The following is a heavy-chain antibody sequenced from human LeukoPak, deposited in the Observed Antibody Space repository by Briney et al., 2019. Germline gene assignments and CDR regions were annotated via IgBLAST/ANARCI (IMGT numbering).Heavy chain of an antibody. J-gene: IGHJ3*02. D-gene: IGHD3-10*01. CDR2: ISGSGGST. CDR1: GFTFSSYA. Sequence: GGSLRLSCAASGFTFSSYAMSWVRQAPGKGLEWVSAISGSGGSTYYADSVKGRFTISRDNSKNTLYLQMNSLRAEDTAVYYCAKIGVLWFGELYDAFDIWGQGTMVTVSS. CDR3: AKIGVLWFGELYDAFDI. V-gene: IGHV3-23*01.